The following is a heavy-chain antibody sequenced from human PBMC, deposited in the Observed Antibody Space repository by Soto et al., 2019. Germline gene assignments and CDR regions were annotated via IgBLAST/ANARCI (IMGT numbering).Heavy chain of an antibody. J-gene: IGHJ4*02. V-gene: IGHV1-69*13. CDR2: IIPIFGTA. CDR3: ARDRDYYGSGSASLDY. D-gene: IGHD3-10*01. Sequence: SVKVSCKAAGGPFSSYSISWVRQAPGQGLEWMGGIIPIFGTANYAQKFQGRVTITADESTSTAYMELSSLRCEDTAVYYCARDRDYYGSGSASLDYWGQGTLVTVSS. CDR1: GGPFSSYS.